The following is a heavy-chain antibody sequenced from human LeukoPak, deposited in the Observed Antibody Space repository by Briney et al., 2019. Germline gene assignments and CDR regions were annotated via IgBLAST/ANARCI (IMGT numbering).Heavy chain of an antibody. D-gene: IGHD1-14*01. CDR2: ISSSSSYT. CDR3: VRGGTNFAS. V-gene: IGHV3-11*06. CDR1: GFTFSDYY. Sequence: PGGSLRLSCAASGFTFSDYYMSWIRQAPGKGLEWVSYISSSSSYTNYADSVKGRFTISRGNAKNSLSLQMNSLRAEDTAVYYCVRGGTNFASWGQGTLVIVSS. J-gene: IGHJ4*02.